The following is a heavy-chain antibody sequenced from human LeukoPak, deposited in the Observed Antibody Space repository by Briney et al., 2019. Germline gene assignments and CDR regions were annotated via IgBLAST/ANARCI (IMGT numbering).Heavy chain of an antibody. Sequence: SETLSLTCTVSGGSISSGGYYWSWIRQHPGKGLEWIGYIYYSGSTYYNPSLKSRVTISVVTSKNQFSLKLSSVTAADTAVYYCARSHLTHYYDSSGYSPFDYWGQGTLVTVSS. D-gene: IGHD3-22*01. CDR3: ARSHLTHYYDSSGYSPFDY. CDR2: IYYSGST. J-gene: IGHJ4*02. CDR1: GGSISSGGYY. V-gene: IGHV4-31*03.